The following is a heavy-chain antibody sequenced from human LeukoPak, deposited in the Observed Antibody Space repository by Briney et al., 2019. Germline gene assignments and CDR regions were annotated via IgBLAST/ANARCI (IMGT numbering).Heavy chain of an antibody. V-gene: IGHV4-61*09. J-gene: IGHJ3*02. CDR2: IYTSGST. Sequence: SETLSLTCTVSGGSISSGSYDWYWIRQPAGKGLEWIGHIYTSGSTDYNPSLKSRVTISVDTSKNQFSLKLSSVTAADTAVYYCARLILWFGEFPDAFDIWGQGTMVTVSS. CDR3: ARLILWFGEFPDAFDI. CDR1: GGSISSGSYD. D-gene: IGHD3-10*01.